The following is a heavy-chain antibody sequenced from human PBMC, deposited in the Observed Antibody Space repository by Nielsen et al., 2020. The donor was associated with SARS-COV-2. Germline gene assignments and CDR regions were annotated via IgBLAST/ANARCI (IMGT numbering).Heavy chain of an antibody. J-gene: IGHJ4*02. CDR1: GFTVSSSY. CDR2: IFSGGST. D-gene: IGHD1-1*01. V-gene: IGHV3-53*01. CDR3: ARRTADFDY. Sequence: GESLKISCAASGFTVSSSYVNWVRQAPGKGLEWVSVIFSGGSTYYADSVKGRFTISRDNSRNTLYLQMNSLRAEDTAVYYCARRTADFDYWGQGTLVTVSS.